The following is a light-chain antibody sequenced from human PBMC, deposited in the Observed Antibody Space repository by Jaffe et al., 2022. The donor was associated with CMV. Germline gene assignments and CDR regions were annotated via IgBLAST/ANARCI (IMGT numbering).Light chain of an antibody. CDR1: QGIRNA. J-gene: IGKJ1*01. Sequence: AIQMTQSPPSLSASVGDRVTISCRASQGIRNALGWFQQKPGKAPKLLIYAASNLQSGVPSRFSGSGSGTDFTLTISSLQPEDFATYYCLLDYNYQWTFGQGTKVEMK. CDR2: AAS. V-gene: IGKV1-6*01. CDR3: LLDYNYQWT.